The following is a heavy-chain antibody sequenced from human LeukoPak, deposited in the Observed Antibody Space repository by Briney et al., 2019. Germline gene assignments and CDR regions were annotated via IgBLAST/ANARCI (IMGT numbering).Heavy chain of an antibody. CDR2: IKEDGGQK. CDR3: ASRGSGYYYATDAFDI. J-gene: IGHJ3*02. CDR1: GLTFSRSW. Sequence: GGSLRLSCAASGLTFSRSWMHWVRQTPGKGLEWVAGIKEDGGQKDYVASVRGRFTISRDNARNSLYLQMNNLRADDTAVYYCASRGSGYYYATDAFDIWGQGTMVTVSS. V-gene: IGHV3-7*01. D-gene: IGHD3-22*01.